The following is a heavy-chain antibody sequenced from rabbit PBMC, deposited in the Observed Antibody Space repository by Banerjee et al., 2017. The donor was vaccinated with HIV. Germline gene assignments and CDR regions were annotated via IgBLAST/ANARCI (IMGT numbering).Heavy chain of an antibody. Sequence: QEQLVESGGGLVQPEGSLTLTCKASGFDFSRDAMCWVRQAPGKGLEWIGCINTSSGNTVYASWAKGRFTISKTSSTTVTLQMTSLTAADTATYFCARDRDGDAGYGSLALWGQGTLVTVS. CDR3: ARDRDGDAGYGSLAL. CDR1: GFDFSRDA. D-gene: IGHD7-1*01. V-gene: IGHV1S45*01. J-gene: IGHJ3*01. CDR2: INTSSGNT.